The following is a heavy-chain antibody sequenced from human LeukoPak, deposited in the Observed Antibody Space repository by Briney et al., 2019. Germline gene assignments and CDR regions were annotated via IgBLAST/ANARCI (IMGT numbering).Heavy chain of an antibody. J-gene: IGHJ3*02. D-gene: IGHD1-26*01. Sequence: ASVKVSCKASGGTFSSYAISWVRQAPGQGLEWMGWISAYNGNTNYAQKLQGRVTMTTDTSTSTAYMELRSLRSDDTAVYYCARDGKELQDAFDIWGQGTMVTVSS. V-gene: IGHV1-18*01. CDR1: GGTFSSYA. CDR3: ARDGKELQDAFDI. CDR2: ISAYNGNT.